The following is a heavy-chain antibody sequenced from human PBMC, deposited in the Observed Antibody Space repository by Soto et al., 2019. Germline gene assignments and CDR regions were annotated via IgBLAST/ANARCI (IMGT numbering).Heavy chain of an antibody. D-gene: IGHD2-2*01. CDR3: ARGYQPLDV. Sequence: QVQLVQSGAEVKKPGASVKVSCKASGYTFTSYAMHWVRQAPGQRLEWMGWINAGNGNTKYSQKFQGRVTITRDTSARTAYMELSSVRSEDTAVYYCARGYQPLDVWGQGTTVTVSS. CDR2: INAGNGNT. V-gene: IGHV1-3*01. J-gene: IGHJ6*02. CDR1: GYTFTSYA.